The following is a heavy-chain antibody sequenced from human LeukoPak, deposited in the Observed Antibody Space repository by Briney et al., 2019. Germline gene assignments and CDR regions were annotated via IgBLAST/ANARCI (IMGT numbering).Heavy chain of an antibody. CDR2: IKQDGSDK. CDR1: GFTFSSSL. Sequence: PGGSLRLSCAASGFTFSSSLMSWVRRAPGKGLEWVANIKQDGSDKYYVDSVRGRFTISRDNAKNSLYLQLNSLRVEDTAVYYCARGYSYGSTGTYWGQGTLVTVSS. V-gene: IGHV3-7*01. D-gene: IGHD5-18*01. J-gene: IGHJ4*02. CDR3: ARGYSYGSTGTY.